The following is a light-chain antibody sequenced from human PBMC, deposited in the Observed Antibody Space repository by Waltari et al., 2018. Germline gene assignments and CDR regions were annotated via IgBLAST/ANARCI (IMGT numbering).Light chain of an antibody. Sequence: EIVLTQPPGSLALSPGERAPVSCRASQSLSAHSLAWYQQKPGQAPRLLIYGTSSRATGIPDRFSGSGAGTDFTLTISRLEPEDFAVYFCHHYGGSPYTFGQGTNLEIK. CDR2: GTS. V-gene: IGKV3-20*01. CDR1: QSLSAHS. J-gene: IGKJ2*01. CDR3: HHYGGSPYT.